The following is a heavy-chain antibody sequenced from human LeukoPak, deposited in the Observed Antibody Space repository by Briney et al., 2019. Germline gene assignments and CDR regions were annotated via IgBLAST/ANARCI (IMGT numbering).Heavy chain of an antibody. Sequence: PSETLSLTCTVSGGSISSSSYYWGWIRQPPGKGLEWIGSIYYSGSTNYNPSLKSRVTISVDTSKNQFSLKLSSVTAADTAVYYCARALDYGDYEVPVGFDPWGQGTLVTVSS. CDR2: IYYSGST. V-gene: IGHV4-39*07. D-gene: IGHD4-17*01. CDR3: ARALDYGDYEVPVGFDP. J-gene: IGHJ5*02. CDR1: GGSISSSSYY.